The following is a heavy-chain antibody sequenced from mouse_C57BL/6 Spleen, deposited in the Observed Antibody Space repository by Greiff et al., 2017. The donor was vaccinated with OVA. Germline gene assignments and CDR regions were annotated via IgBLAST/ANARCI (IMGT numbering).Heavy chain of an antibody. J-gene: IGHJ4*01. Sequence: EVKLMESGGGLVKPGGSLKLSCAASGFTFSDYGMHWVRQAPEKGLEWVAYISSGSSTIYYADTVKGRFTISRDNAKNTLCLQMTSLRSEDTAMYYCARSTGYAMGYWGQGASVTVSS. CDR3: ARSTGYAMGY. D-gene: IGHD4-1*02. CDR2: ISSGSSTI. V-gene: IGHV5-17*01. CDR1: GFTFSDYG.